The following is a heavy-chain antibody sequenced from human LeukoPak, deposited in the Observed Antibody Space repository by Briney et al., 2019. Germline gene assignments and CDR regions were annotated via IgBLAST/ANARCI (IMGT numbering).Heavy chain of an antibody. Sequence: PGRSLRLSCAASGFTFSGYDMHWVRQAPGKGLEWVAVISYDGSNKYYADSAKGRFTISRDNSKNTLYLQMNSLRAEDTAVYYCARALTFYGMDVWGKGTTVTVSS. CDR1: GFTFSGYD. CDR3: ARALTFYGMDV. D-gene: IGHD2-21*02. V-gene: IGHV3-30*04. J-gene: IGHJ6*04. CDR2: ISYDGSNK.